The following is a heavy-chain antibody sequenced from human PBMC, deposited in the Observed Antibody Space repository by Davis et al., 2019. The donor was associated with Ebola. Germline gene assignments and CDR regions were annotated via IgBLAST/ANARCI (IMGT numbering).Heavy chain of an antibody. CDR1: VITFSSYA. J-gene: IGHJ6*04. V-gene: IGHV3-23*01. Sequence: GGSLRLSCTDSVITFSSYAMTWVRQAPGKGLEWVSAISGSGGSTYYADSVKGRFTISRDNSKNTLYLQMNSLRAEDTAVYYCAKGRITMVRGVIITLQPYYYYYGMDVWGKGTTVTVSS. CDR3: AKGRITMVRGVIITLQPYYYYYGMDV. CDR2: ISGSGGST. D-gene: IGHD3-10*01.